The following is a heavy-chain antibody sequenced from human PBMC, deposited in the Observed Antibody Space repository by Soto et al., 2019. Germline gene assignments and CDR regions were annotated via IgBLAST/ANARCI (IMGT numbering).Heavy chain of an antibody. CDR2: INHSGST. Sequence: QVQLQQWGAGLLKPSETLSLTCAVYGGSFSGYYWSWIRQPPGKGLEWIGEINHSGSTNYNPSLKSRVTTSVDTSKNQFSLKLSSVTAADTAVYYCARGQQWRSSFDYWGQGTLVTVSS. J-gene: IGHJ4*02. CDR3: ARGQQWRSSFDY. V-gene: IGHV4-34*01. CDR1: GGSFSGYY. D-gene: IGHD6-19*01.